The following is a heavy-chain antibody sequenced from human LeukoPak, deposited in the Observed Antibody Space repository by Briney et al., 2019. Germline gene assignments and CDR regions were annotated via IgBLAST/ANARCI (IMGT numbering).Heavy chain of an antibody. V-gene: IGHV1-69*05. CDR3: ARDGIAARTDPFDY. D-gene: IGHD6-6*01. CDR1: GGTFSSNA. Sequence: SVKVSCKASGGTFSSNAISWVRQAPGQGLEWMGRIIPIFGTANYAQKFQGRVTITTDESTSTAYMELSSLRSEDTAVYYCARDGIAARTDPFDYWGQGTLVTVSS. J-gene: IGHJ4*02. CDR2: IIPIFGTA.